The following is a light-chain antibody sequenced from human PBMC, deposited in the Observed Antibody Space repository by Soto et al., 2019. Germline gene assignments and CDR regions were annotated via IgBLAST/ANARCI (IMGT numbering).Light chain of an antibody. CDR3: AAWDASLNGYV. J-gene: IGLJ1*01. CDR1: SSKIGSKT. V-gene: IGLV1-44*01. Sequence: QSVLTQPPSASGTPGQRVTISCSGSSSKIGSKTVNWYQQLPGTVPKLLIYNSYQRPSGVPYRFSGSKSGTSASLAISGLQSEDEADYYCAAWDASLNGYVFGAGTKVTVL. CDR2: NSY.